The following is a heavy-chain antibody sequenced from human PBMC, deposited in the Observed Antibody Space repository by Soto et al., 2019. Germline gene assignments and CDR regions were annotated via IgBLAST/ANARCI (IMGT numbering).Heavy chain of an antibody. V-gene: IGHV2-70*17. CDR1: GFSLSTSRMS. D-gene: IGHD3-3*01. CDR3: ERMIFGRTGEYYFDY. Sequence: SGPTLGNATQTVTLTSTFSGFSLSTSRMSVAWIRQPPGKALEWLARIDWDDAKFFNTSLKTRLTVSKDTSKNQVVLALTNMDPVDSGTYYCERMIFGRTGEYYFDYWGQGILVTVSS. CDR2: IDWDDAK. J-gene: IGHJ4*02.